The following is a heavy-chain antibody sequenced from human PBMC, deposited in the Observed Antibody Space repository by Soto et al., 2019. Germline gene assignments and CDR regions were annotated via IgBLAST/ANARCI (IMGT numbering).Heavy chain of an antibody. J-gene: IGHJ4*02. D-gene: IGHD3-16*01. CDR3: ANEPSPRVWSYPTH. V-gene: IGHV3-30*18. CDR2: ISYDGTNK. CDR1: GFSFNTYG. Sequence: QVQLVESGGGVVQPGRSLRLSCAASGFSFNTYGMHWVRQAPGKGLEWVALISYDGTNKYYSDSVKGRFTISRDNSKNTLYLQMNSRRPDDTATYYCANEPSPRVWSYPTHWGQGTLVTVSS.